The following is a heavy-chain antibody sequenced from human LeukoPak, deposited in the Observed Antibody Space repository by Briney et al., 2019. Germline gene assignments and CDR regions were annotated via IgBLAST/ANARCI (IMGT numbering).Heavy chain of an antibody. D-gene: IGHD3-22*01. Sequence: SEILSLTCAVYGGSFSGYYWSWIRQPPGKGLEWIGEINHSGSTNYNPSLKSRVTISVDTSKNQFSLKPSSVTAADTAVYYCARGPEAPYYYDSSGYYVYYYYMDVWGKGTTVTVSS. CDR3: ARGPEAPYYYDSSGYYVYYYYMDV. V-gene: IGHV4-34*01. J-gene: IGHJ6*03. CDR2: INHSGST. CDR1: GGSFSGYY.